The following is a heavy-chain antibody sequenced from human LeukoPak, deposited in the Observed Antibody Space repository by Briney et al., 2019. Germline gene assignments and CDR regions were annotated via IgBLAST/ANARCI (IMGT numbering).Heavy chain of an antibody. CDR3: AKDRGSSWYRFDC. Sequence: TGGSLRLSCAASGFTFSSYAMSWVRQAPGKGLEWVSAISGSGGSTYYADSVKGRFTISRDNSKNTLYLQMNSLTAEDTGVYYCAKDRGSSWYRFDCWGQGTLVTVSS. D-gene: IGHD6-13*01. V-gene: IGHV3-23*01. J-gene: IGHJ4*02. CDR1: GFTFSSYA. CDR2: ISGSGGST.